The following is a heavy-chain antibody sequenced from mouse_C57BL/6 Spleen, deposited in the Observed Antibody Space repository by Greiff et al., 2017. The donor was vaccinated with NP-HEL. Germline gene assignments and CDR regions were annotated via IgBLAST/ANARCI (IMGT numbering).Heavy chain of an antibody. J-gene: IGHJ2*01. V-gene: IGHV1-80*01. D-gene: IGHD2-4*01. CDR3: AKGYDYDGGFDY. CDR1: GYAFSSYW. Sequence: VKLQESGAELVKPGASVKISCKASGYAFSSYWMNWVKQRPGKGLEWIGQIYPGDGDTNYNGKFKGKATLTADKSSSTAYMQLSSLTSEDSAVYFCAKGYDYDGGFDYWGQGTTLTVSS. CDR2: IYPGDGDT.